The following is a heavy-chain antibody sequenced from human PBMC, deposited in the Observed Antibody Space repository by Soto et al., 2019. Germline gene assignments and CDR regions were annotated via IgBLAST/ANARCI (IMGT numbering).Heavy chain of an antibody. CDR2: IFTSGYT. CDR1: GDSISSYY. D-gene: IGHD3-22*01. Sequence: SETLSLTCTVSGDSISSYYWNWIRQPAGKGLEWIGRIFTSGYTKYNPSLKSRVTMSVDTSKNQFSLKLSSVTAADTAVYYCARAPGGYYYFDYWAQGTLVTVSS. J-gene: IGHJ4*02. CDR3: ARAPGGYYYFDY. V-gene: IGHV4-4*07.